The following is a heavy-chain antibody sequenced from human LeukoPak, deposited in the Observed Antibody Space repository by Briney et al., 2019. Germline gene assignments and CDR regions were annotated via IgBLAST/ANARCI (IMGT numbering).Heavy chain of an antibody. V-gene: IGHV3-48*03. Sequence: GGSLRLSCAASGFTFSSYEMNWVRQAPGKGLEWVSYISSSGSTIYYADSVKGRFTISRDNAKNSLYLQMNSLRAEDTAVYYCARRALEWLLSYYFDYWGQGTLVTVSS. CDR3: ARRALEWLLSYYFDY. CDR1: GFTFSSYE. D-gene: IGHD3-3*01. CDR2: ISSSGSTI. J-gene: IGHJ4*02.